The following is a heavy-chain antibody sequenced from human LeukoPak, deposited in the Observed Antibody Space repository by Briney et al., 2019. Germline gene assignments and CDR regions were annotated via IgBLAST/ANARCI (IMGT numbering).Heavy chain of an antibody. CDR3: ARYCSGGSCYSGRDYYGMDV. V-gene: IGHV5-51*01. J-gene: IGHJ6*02. CDR2: IYPGDSDT. D-gene: IGHD2-15*01. CDR1: GYSFTSYW. Sequence: GEALQISCKGSGYSFTSYWIGWVRPMPGKGVEWMGIIYPGDSDTRYSPSFQGQVTISADKSISTAYLQWSSLKASHTAMYYCARYCSGGSCYSGRDYYGMDVWGQGTTVTVSS.